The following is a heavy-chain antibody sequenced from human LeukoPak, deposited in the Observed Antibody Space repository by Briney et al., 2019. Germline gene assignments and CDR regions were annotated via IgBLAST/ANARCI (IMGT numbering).Heavy chain of an antibody. V-gene: IGHV3-21*01. Sequence: GGSLRLSCSASGFTFSSYSMKLVRQAPRKGLEWVSSISISSYIYYADSVKGRFTISRDNAKNSLYLQMNSLRAEDTAVYNCAVIVGATPWDYWGQGTLVTVSS. J-gene: IGHJ4*02. CDR1: GFTFSSYS. CDR3: AVIVGATPWDY. D-gene: IGHD1-26*01. CDR2: ISISSYI.